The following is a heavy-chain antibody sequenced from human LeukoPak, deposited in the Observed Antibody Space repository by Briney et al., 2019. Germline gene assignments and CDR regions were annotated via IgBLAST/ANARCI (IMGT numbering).Heavy chain of an antibody. V-gene: IGHV4-39*07. J-gene: IGHJ5*02. D-gene: IGHD5-24*01. Sequence: PSETLSLTCTVSGGSISGTSYYWGWIRQPPGKGLEWIGSIYYSGSTYYNPSLKSRVTISVDTSKNQFSLKLSSVTAADTAVYYCARDPHGFHWFDPWGQGTLVTVSS. CDR3: ARDPHGFHWFDP. CDR2: IYYSGST. CDR1: GGSISGTSYY.